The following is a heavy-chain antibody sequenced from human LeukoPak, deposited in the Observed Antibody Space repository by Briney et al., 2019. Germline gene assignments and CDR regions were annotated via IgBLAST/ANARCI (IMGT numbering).Heavy chain of an antibody. V-gene: IGHV4-59*01. CDR2: LYYTGST. J-gene: IGHJ4*02. CDR1: GGSISSSN. CDR3: ARGPGRVGGDN. D-gene: IGHD3-16*01. Sequence: SETLSLTCTVSGGSISSSNLSWRRQPPGKGLEWIGYLYYTGSTNYNPSLKSRVTISVDRSKNQFSLKLSSVTAADTAIYCCARGPGRVGGDNSGQGTLVTVSS.